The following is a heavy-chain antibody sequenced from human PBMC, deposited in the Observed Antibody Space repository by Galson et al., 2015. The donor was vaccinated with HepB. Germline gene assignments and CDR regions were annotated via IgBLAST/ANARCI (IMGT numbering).Heavy chain of an antibody. CDR1: GGTFSSYA. CDR2: IIPIFGTA. D-gene: IGHD5-18*01. V-gene: IGHV1-69*13. CDR3: ARDQDTAMVFDY. Sequence: SVKVSCKASGGTFSSYAISWVRQAPGQGLEWMGGIIPIFGTANYAQKFQGRVTITADESTSTAYMELSSLRSEDTAVYYCARDQDTAMVFDYWGQGTLVTVSS. J-gene: IGHJ4*02.